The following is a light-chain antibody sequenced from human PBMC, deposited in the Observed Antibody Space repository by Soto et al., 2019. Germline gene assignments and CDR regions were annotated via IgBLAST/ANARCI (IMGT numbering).Light chain of an antibody. Sequence: EIVLTQTPNTLSLSPGERATLSFRASQSLSSAYLVWYQQKPGQAPRLLMFAASSRATGTPDRFSGSGSGTDFTLTISRLEPEDFAVYYCQQYGTSPRTFGQGTKVDI. V-gene: IGKV3-20*01. CDR1: QSLSSAY. J-gene: IGKJ1*01. CDR3: QQYGTSPRT. CDR2: AAS.